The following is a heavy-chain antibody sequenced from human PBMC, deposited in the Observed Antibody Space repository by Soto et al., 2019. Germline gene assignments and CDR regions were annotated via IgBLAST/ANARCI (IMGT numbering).Heavy chain of an antibody. CDR3: ARGYYDFWSGYYIRFDY. V-gene: IGHV3-64*01. J-gene: IGHJ4*02. D-gene: IGHD3-3*01. CDR2: ISSNGGST. CDR1: GFTFSSCA. Sequence: GGSLRLSCAASGFTFSSCAMHWVLQAPGKGLEYVSAISSNGGSTYYANSVKGRFTISRDNSKNTLYLQMGSLRAEDMAVYYCARGYYDFWSGYYIRFDYWGQGTLVIVSS.